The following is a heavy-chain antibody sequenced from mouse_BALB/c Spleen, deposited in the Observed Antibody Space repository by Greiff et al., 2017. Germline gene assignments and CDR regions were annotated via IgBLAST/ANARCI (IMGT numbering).Heavy chain of an antibody. J-gene: IGHJ1*01. CDR1: GYTFTSYV. Sequence: EVQLQQSGPELVKPAASVKMSCKASGYTFTSYVMHWVKQKPGQGLEWIGYINPYNDGTKYNEKFKGKATLTSDKSSSTAYMEFSSLTSEDSAVYYCARERGEVYYGSSYWYFDVWGAGTTVTVSS. CDR2: INPYNDGT. D-gene: IGHD1-1*01. CDR3: ARERGEVYYGSSYWYFDV. V-gene: IGHV1-14*01.